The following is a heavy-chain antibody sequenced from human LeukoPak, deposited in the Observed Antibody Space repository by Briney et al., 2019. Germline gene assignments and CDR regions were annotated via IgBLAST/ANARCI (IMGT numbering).Heavy chain of an antibody. CDR3: ASRSYYGSGSYYKTDY. CDR2: IYYSGST. Sequence: SETLSLTCTVSGGSISSYYWSWIRQPPGKGLEWIGYIYYSGSTNYNPSLKSRVTISVDTSKNQFSLKLSSVTAADTAVYYCASRSYYGSGSYYKTDYWGQGTLVTVSS. CDR1: GGSISSYY. D-gene: IGHD3-10*01. J-gene: IGHJ4*02. V-gene: IGHV4-59*12.